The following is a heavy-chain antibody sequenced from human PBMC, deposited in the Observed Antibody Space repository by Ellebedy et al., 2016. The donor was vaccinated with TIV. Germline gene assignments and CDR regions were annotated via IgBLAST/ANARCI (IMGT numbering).Heavy chain of an antibody. CDR2: ISYGGNDQ. V-gene: IGHV3-30*01. CDR1: GFSFRNYW. CDR3: ARDEWGYGDYYYHGMDV. D-gene: IGHD4/OR15-4a*01. Sequence: PGGSLRLSCAASGFSFRNYWMHWVRQAPGKGLEWVALISYGGNDQYYADSVKGRFTISRDNSKDTLYLDMIRLRPEDTAVYYCARDEWGYGDYYYHGMDVWGQGTLVTVSS. J-gene: IGHJ6*02.